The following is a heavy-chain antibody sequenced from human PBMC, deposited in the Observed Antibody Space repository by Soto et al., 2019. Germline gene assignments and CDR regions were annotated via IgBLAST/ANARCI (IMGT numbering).Heavy chain of an antibody. V-gene: IGHV3-30*18. J-gene: IGHJ6*02. CDR2: ISYDGSNK. CDR3: AKDFLVVTAIHRTKSYGMDV. Sequence: GGSLRLSCAASGFTFSSYGMHWVRQAPGKGLEWVAVISYDGSNKYYADSVKGRFTISRDNSKNTLYLQMNSLRAEDTAVYYCAKDFLVVTAIHRTKSYGMDVWGQGTTVTVSS. CDR1: GFTFSSYG. D-gene: IGHD2-21*02.